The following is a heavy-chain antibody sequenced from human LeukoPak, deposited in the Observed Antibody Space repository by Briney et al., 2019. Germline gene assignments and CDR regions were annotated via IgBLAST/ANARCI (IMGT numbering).Heavy chain of an antibody. Sequence: GGSLRLSCAASGFTVSSNYMSWVRQAPGKGLEWVSVIYSGGSTYYADSVKGRFTISRDNSKNTLYLQMNSLRAEDTAVYYCARVTDTSYYYDSSGYYSRWGQGTLVTVSS. CDR3: ARVTDTSYYYDSSGYYSR. CDR2: IYSGGST. CDR1: GFTVSSNY. J-gene: IGHJ4*02. V-gene: IGHV3-53*01. D-gene: IGHD3-22*01.